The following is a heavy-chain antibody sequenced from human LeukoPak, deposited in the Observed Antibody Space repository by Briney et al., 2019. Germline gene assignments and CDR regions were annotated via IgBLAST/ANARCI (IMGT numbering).Heavy chain of an antibody. D-gene: IGHD6-13*01. Sequence: GGSLRLSCAACGFTFSSYPMHWVRQAPCRGLEGLAVISSDGGTKYYADSVQGRFTVSRDNSQNTLSLQMNSLRPEDTAVFYCARKGSSSWYGGGWAYWGQGILVTVSS. J-gene: IGHJ4*02. V-gene: IGHV3-30-3*01. CDR1: GFTFSSYP. CDR2: ISSDGGTK. CDR3: ARKGSSSWYGGGWAY.